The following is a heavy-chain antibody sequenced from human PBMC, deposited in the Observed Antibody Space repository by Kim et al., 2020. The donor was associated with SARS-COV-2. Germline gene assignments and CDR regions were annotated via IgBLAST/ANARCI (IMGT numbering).Heavy chain of an antibody. CDR3: ARGAPGIVVGSPWFDP. CDR1: GYTFTDYY. D-gene: IGHD3-22*01. J-gene: IGHJ5*02. V-gene: IGHV1-2*04. Sequence: ASVKVSCKASGYTFTDYYMHWVRQAPGQGLEWMGWINPKSGGTNYAQKFQGWVTMTRDTSISTAYMEINRLRSDDTAVYYCARGAPGIVVGSPWFDPWGQGTLVTVSS. CDR2: INPKSGGT.